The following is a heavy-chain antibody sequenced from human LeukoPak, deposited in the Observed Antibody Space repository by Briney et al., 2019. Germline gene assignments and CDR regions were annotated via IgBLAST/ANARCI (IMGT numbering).Heavy chain of an antibody. D-gene: IGHD3-10*01. CDR1: GFTFSSYA. CDR2: ISSSSSYI. V-gene: IGHV3-21*01. CDR3: ARIMVRGVIIPPYFDY. J-gene: IGHJ4*02. Sequence: PGGSLRLSCAASGFTFSSYAMSWVRQAPGKGLEWVSSISSSSSYIYYADSVKGRFTISRDNAKNSLYLQMNSLRAEDTAVYYCARIMVRGVIIPPYFDYWGQGTLVTVSS.